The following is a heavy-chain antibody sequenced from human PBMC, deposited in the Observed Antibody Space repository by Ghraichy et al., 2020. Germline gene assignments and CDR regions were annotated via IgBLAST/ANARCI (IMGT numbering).Heavy chain of an antibody. CDR1: GFTFSSYD. Sequence: GGSLRLSCAGTGFTFSSYDMYWVRQATGKGLEWVSFIDTAGDTYYPGSVNGRFTISRENAKNSLYLQMNSLGAGDTAVYYCARGVLVRGVNYYGMDVWGQGTTVTVSS. CDR3: ARGVLVRGVNYYGMDV. CDR2: IDTAGDT. V-gene: IGHV3-13*04. D-gene: IGHD3-10*01. J-gene: IGHJ6*02.